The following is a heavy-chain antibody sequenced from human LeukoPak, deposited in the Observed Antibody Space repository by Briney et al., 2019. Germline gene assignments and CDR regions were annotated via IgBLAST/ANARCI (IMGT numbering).Heavy chain of an antibody. V-gene: IGHV4-59*01. CDR3: ARDTSGDSSSWYPYAFDI. D-gene: IGHD6-13*01. J-gene: IGHJ3*02. CDR1: GGSISSYY. CDR2: IYYSGST. Sequence: PSETLSLTCTVSGGSISSYYWSWIRQPPGKGLEWIGYIYYSGSTNYNPSLKSRVTISVDTSKNQFSLKLSSVTAADTAVYYCARDTSGDSSSWYPYAFDIWGQGTMVTVSS.